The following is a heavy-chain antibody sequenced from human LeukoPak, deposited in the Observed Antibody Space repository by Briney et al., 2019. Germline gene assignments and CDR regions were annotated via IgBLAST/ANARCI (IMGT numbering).Heavy chain of an antibody. Sequence: GGSLRLSCAASGFTFSSYGMHWVRQAPGKGLEWVAFIRYDGSNKYYADSVKGRFTISRDNSKNTLYLQMNSLRAEDTAVYYYARGRGVVISAFDIWGQGTMVTVSS. CDR1: GFTFSSYG. J-gene: IGHJ3*02. CDR3: ARGRGVVISAFDI. V-gene: IGHV3-30*02. CDR2: IRYDGSNK. D-gene: IGHD3-22*01.